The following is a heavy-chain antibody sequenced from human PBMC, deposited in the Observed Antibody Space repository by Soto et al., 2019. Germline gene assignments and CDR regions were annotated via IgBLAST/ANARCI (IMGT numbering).Heavy chain of an antibody. Sequence: XSGKVSCTASGYSFSSYGISWVRQAPGQGLEWMGWISAYNGNTNYAQKLQGRVTMTTDTSTSTAYMELRSLRSDDTAVYYCAREARVTYYYDSSGYYVGWFDPWGQGTLVTVSS. CDR2: ISAYNGNT. J-gene: IGHJ5*02. V-gene: IGHV1-18*01. D-gene: IGHD3-22*01. CDR1: GYSFSSYG. CDR3: AREARVTYYYDSSGYYVGWFDP.